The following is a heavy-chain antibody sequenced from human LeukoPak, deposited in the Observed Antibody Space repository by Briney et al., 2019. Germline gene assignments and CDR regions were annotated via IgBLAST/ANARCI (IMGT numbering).Heavy chain of an antibody. CDR3: AKDQGSGHGAYTWGTFDF. V-gene: IGHV3-23*01. J-gene: IGHJ4*01. D-gene: IGHD4/OR15-4a*01. Sequence: PGGSLRLSCTTSGFTFSNYAMSWVRQAPGKGLGWVSGINGRGDSTVYADAVKGRFTISRDNFKSTLYLQMNSLRVEDTAGYYCAKDQGSGHGAYTWGTFDFWGLETLVTVSS. CDR2: INGRGDST. CDR1: GFTFSNYA.